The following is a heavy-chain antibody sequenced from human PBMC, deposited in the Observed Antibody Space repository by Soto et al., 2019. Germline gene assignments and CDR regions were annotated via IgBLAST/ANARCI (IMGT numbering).Heavy chain of an antibody. CDR2: INPSGGST. CDR3: ARALDIVATIKDYDSSGSGY. J-gene: IGHJ4*02. D-gene: IGHD5-12*01. CDR1: GYTFTSYY. V-gene: IGHV1-46*01. Sequence: QVQLVQSGAEVKKPGASVKVACKASGYTFTSYYMHWVRQAPGQGLEWMGIINPSGGSTSYAQKFQGRVTMTRDTSTSTVYMELSSLRSVDTAVYYCARALDIVATIKDYDSSGSGYWGQGTLVTVSS.